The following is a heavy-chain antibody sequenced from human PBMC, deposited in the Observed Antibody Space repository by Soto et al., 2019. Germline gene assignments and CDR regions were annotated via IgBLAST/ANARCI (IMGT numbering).Heavy chain of an antibody. CDR2: IYYSGST. CDR3: ARDLSSSY. J-gene: IGHJ4*02. Sequence: QVQLQESGPGLVKPSETLSLTCTVSGGSISSYYWSWIRQPPGKGLEWIGYIYYSGSTNYNPSLKSRVTISVDPSKNQFSLKLSSVTAADTAVYYCARDLSSSYWGQGTLVTVSS. V-gene: IGHV4-59*01. D-gene: IGHD6-13*01. CDR1: GGSISSYY.